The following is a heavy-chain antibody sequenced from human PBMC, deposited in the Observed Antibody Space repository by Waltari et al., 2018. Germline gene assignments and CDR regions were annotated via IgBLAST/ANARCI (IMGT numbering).Heavy chain of an antibody. J-gene: IGHJ4*02. CDR1: GYTFTGYY. V-gene: IGHV1-2*02. D-gene: IGHD6-19*01. Sequence: QVQLVQSGAEVKKPGASVKVSCNASGYTFTGYYMHWVRRAHGQGLEWMGWINPNSGGTNYAQKFQCRVTMTRDTSISTAYMELSMLRSDDTAVYYCAITGSGWYLYYFDYWGQGTLVTVSS. CDR3: AITGSGWYLYYFDY. CDR2: INPNSGGT.